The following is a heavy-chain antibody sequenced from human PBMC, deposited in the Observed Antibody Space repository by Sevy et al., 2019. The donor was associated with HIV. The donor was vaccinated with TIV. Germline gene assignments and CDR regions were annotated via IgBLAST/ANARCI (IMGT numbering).Heavy chain of an antibody. CDR2: ISAYNANT. CDR1: GYTFNSYG. CDR3: ATDRYSSGWYYFDN. V-gene: IGHV1-18*04. Sequence: ASVKVSCKASGYTFNSYGISWVRQAPGQGLEWMGWISAYNANTNYAQKLQGTVTMTTDTSTSTSYMELRSLRSDDTAVYYCATDRYSSGWYYFDNWGQGTLVTVSS. J-gene: IGHJ4*02. D-gene: IGHD6-19*01.